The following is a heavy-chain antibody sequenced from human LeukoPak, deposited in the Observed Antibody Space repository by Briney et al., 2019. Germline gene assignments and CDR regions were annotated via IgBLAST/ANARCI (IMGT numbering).Heavy chain of an antibody. D-gene: IGHD1-7*01. CDR2: IYYSGST. Sequence: SSETLSLTCTVCVRPISNYYWSWIRQSPGKGLEWIGYIYYSGSTSYKPSLKSPVTISVDTSKNQFSLKLSSVNAVNPAGYFFAGRISHGWHYVLDYWGQGTLVTVSS. J-gene: IGHJ4*02. CDR3: AGRISHGWHYVLDY. CDR1: VRPISNYY. V-gene: IGHV4-59*08.